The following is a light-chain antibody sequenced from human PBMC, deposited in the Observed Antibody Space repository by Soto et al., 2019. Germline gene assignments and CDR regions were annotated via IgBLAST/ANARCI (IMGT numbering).Light chain of an antibody. CDR3: SSFTSSSTYV. CDR2: EVS. CDR1: SNDVGSYNR. J-gene: IGLJ1*01. V-gene: IGLV2-18*02. Sequence: QYVLTQPPSVSGSPGQSVTISCTGTSNDVGSYNRVSWYQQPPGTAPKLMIYEVSNRPSGVPDRFSGSKSGNTASLTISGLQAEDEADYYCSSFTSSSTYVFGTGTKVTVL.